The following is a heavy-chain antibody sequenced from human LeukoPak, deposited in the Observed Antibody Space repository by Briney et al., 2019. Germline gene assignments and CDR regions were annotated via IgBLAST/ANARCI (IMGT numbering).Heavy chain of an antibody. J-gene: IGHJ4*02. CDR3: ATYRQVLLPFES. D-gene: IGHD2-8*02. V-gene: IGHV3-23*01. CDR1: RFTFSSYA. Sequence: GGSLRLSCAASRFTFSSYAMNWVRQAPGKGLEWVSSINGRGSSTYYADSVRGRFTISRDNSKSTLSLQMNSLRAEDTAIYYCATYRQVLLPFESWGQGTLVTVSS. CDR2: INGRGSST.